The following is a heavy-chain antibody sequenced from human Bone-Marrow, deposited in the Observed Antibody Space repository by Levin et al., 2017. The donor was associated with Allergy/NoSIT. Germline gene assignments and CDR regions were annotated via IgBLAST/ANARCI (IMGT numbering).Heavy chain of an antibody. CDR1: GFTVSSNY. J-gene: IGHJ6*03. D-gene: IGHD3-10*01. CDR2: IYSGGST. CDR3: ARSAYYYGSGRYSYYYMDV. Sequence: GESLKISCAASGFTVSSNYMSWVRQAPGKGLEWVSVIYSGGSTYYADSVKGRFTISRDNSKNTLYLQMNSLRAEDTAVYYCARSAYYYGSGRYSYYYMDVWGKGTTVTVSS. V-gene: IGHV3-53*01.